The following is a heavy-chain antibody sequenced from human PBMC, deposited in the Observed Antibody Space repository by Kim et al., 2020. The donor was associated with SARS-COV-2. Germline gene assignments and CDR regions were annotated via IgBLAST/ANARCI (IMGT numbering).Heavy chain of an antibody. Sequence: VKGRFTISRDNSKNTLYLQMSSLRAEDTAVYYCVKDREVRGVIIKGAADYWGQGTLVTVSS. CDR3: VKDREVRGVIIKGAADY. J-gene: IGHJ4*02. D-gene: IGHD3-10*01. V-gene: IGHV3-64D*09.